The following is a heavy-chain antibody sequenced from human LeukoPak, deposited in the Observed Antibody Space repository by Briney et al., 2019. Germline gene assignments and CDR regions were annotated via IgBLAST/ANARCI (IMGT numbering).Heavy chain of an antibody. CDR2: ISSSGSTI. CDR1: GVTFSDYY. D-gene: IGHD3-3*01. V-gene: IGHV3-11*01. J-gene: IGHJ6*03. Sequence: GGSLRLSCAASGVTFSDYYMNWIRQAPGKGLECISYISSSGSTIYYADSVKGRFTISRDNAKNSLYLQMNSLRAEDTAVYYCARVDYDFWSGHVYYYYMDVWGKGTTVTVSS. CDR3: ARVDYDFWSGHVYYYYMDV.